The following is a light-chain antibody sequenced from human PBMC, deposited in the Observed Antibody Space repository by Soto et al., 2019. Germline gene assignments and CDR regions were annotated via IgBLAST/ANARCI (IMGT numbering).Light chain of an antibody. CDR3: AAWDDSLSVHV. Sequence: QAVLTQPPSASWTPGQSVTISCSGSSANIGSNYVYWYQQLPGTAPKLFIYRNNQRPSGVPDRFSGSKSGTSASLAISGLRSEDEADYYCAAWDDSLSVHVFGTGTKVTVL. CDR2: RNN. CDR1: SANIGSNY. V-gene: IGLV1-47*01. J-gene: IGLJ1*01.